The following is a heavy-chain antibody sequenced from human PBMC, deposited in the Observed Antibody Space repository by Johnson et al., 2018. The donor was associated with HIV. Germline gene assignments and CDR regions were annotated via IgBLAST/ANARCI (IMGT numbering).Heavy chain of an antibody. J-gene: IGHJ3*02. Sequence: QMLLVESGGGVVQPGRSLRLSCVASGFSFSDYYMSWIRQTPGKGLEWVSYISSSGTTVYYADSVKGRFSISRDNAKHSLYLQMNSLRAEDTAVYYCARDRGYWDGLDIWGQGTMVTVSS. CDR2: ISSSGTTV. V-gene: IGHV3-11*04. D-gene: IGHD3-22*01. CDR3: ARDRGYWDGLDI. CDR1: GFSFSDYY.